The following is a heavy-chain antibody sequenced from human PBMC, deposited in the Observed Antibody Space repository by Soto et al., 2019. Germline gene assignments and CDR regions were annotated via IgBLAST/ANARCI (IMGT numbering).Heavy chain of an antibody. Sequence: DSLKISCKGSGYSFTNYWIGWVRQMPGKGLEWMGIIYPGDSDTRYSPSFQGQVTISADQSISTAYLQWSSLKASDTAMYYCGRKGIRVYYDSSAYYDSALDVWGQGTTVTVSS. CDR2: IYPGDSDT. V-gene: IGHV5-51*01. J-gene: IGHJ6*02. CDR1: GYSFTNYW. D-gene: IGHD3-22*01. CDR3: GRKGIRVYYDSSAYYDSALDV.